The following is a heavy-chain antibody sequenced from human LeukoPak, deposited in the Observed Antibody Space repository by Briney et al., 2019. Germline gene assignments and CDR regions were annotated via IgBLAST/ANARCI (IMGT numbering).Heavy chain of an antibody. Sequence: GASVKVSCKASGYTFTGYYMHWVRQAPGQGLEWMGRINPNSGGTNYAQKFQGRVTMTRDTSISTAYMELSRLRSDDTAVYYCARVRIAARLPFDYWGQGTLVTVSS. J-gene: IGHJ4*02. V-gene: IGHV1-2*06. D-gene: IGHD6-6*01. CDR1: GYTFTGYY. CDR2: INPNSGGT. CDR3: ARVRIAARLPFDY.